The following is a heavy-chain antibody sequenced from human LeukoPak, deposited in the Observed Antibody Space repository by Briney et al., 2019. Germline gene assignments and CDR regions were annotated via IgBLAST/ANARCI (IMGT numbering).Heavy chain of an antibody. CDR1: GGSISSYY. V-gene: IGHV4-59*01. CDR3: ARVGSSSWSHYYYYGMDV. CDR2: IYYSGST. D-gene: IGHD6-6*01. J-gene: IGHJ6*02. Sequence: PSETLSLTCTVSGGSISSYYWSWIRQPPGKGLEWIRYIYYSGSTNYNPSLKSRVTISVDTSKNQFSLKLSSVTAADTAVYYCARVGSSSWSHYYYYGMDVWGQGTTVTVSS.